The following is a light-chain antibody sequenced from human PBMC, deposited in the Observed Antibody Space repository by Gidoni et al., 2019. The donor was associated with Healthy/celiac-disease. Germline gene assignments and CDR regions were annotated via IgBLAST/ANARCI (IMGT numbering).Light chain of an antibody. J-gene: IGKJ3*01. CDR2: AAS. CDR1: QGISSY. Sequence: AIRMTQSPSSLSASTGDRVTITCRASQGISSYLAWYQQKPGKAPKLLIYAASTLQSGVPSKFSGSGSGTDFTLTISCLQSEDFATYCQQYYSYPFTFGPGTKVDIK. V-gene: IGKV1-8*01. CDR3: QQYYSYPFT.